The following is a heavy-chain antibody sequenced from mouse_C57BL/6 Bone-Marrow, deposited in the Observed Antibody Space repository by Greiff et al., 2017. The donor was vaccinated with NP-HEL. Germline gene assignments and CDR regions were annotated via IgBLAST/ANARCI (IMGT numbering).Heavy chain of an antibody. CDR3: ARAYYSNWYYFDY. D-gene: IGHD2-5*01. V-gene: IGHV1-26*01. CDR2: INPNNGGT. J-gene: IGHJ2*01. Sequence: EVQLQQSGPELVKPGASVKISCKASGYTFTDYYMNWVKQSHGKSLEWIGDINPNNGGTSYNQKFKGKATLTVDKSSSTAYMELRSLTSEDSAVYYCARAYYSNWYYFDYWGQGTTLTVSS. CDR1: GYTFTDYY.